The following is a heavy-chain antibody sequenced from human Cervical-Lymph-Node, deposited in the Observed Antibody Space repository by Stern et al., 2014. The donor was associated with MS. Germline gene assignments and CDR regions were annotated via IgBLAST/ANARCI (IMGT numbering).Heavy chain of an antibody. CDR1: GFTFDNYG. D-gene: IGHD6-13*01. J-gene: IGHJ4*02. V-gene: IGHV3-21*01. CDR2: ISLSSRYI. Sequence: EVQLVESGGGLVKPGGALRLSCGVSGFTFDNYGMSWVRQAPGKGLEWVSSISLSSRYIYYADSVKGRFTISRDNAKNSLYLQMNSLRAEDTAVYYCARYEASRSSSWYASLFDYWGQGTLVTVSS. CDR3: ARYEASRSSSWYASLFDY.